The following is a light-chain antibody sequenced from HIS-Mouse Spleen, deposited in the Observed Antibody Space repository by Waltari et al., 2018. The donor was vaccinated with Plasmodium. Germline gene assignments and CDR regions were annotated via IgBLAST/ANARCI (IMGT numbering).Light chain of an antibody. CDR3: YSTDSSGNHRV. V-gene: IGLV3-10*01. J-gene: IGLJ3*02. Sequence: SYELTPPPSVSVSPGQTARITCSGDAFPKQSAYWYQQKSGQAPVLVIYEDSKRPSGIPERFSGSSSGTMATLTISGAQVEDEADYYCYSTDSSGNHRVFGGGTKLTVL. CDR2: EDS. CDR1: AFPKQS.